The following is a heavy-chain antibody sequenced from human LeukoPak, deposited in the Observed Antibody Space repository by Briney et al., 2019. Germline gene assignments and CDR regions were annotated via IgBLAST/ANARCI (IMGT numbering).Heavy chain of an antibody. J-gene: IGHJ4*02. D-gene: IGHD1-26*01. V-gene: IGHV1-2*02. CDR2: INPDSGGT. CDR1: GYTFTGYY. Sequence: ASVKVSCKASGYTFTGYYMHWVRQAPGHGLEWMGWINPDSGGTNYAQKLQGRVTMTRDTSIRTAYLELSRLKSDDAAVYYCARDTSGPLYYLDYWGRGTLVTVSS. CDR3: ARDTSGPLYYLDY.